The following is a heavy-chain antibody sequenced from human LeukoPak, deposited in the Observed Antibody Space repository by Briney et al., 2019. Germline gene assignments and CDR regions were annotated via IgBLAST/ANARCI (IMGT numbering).Heavy chain of an antibody. CDR2: IYTSGST. V-gene: IGHV4-4*07. CDR3: VRADGDGPYYFDY. CDR1: GGSISSYY. D-gene: IGHD3-10*01. Sequence: SETLSLTCTVSGGSISSYYWSWIRQPAGKGLEWIGRIYTSGSTNYNPSLKSRVTISVDTSKNQFSLRLSSMTAADTAVYYCVRADGDGPYYFDYWGQGTLVTVSS. J-gene: IGHJ4*02.